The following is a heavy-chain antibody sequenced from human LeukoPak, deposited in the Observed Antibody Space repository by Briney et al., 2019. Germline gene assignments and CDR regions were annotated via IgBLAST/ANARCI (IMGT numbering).Heavy chain of an antibody. CDR1: GYTFTGYY. V-gene: IGHV1-2*02. J-gene: IGHJ6*02. Sequence: ASVKVSCKASGYTFTGYYMHWVRQAPGQGLEWMGWINPNSGGTNYAQKFQGRVTMTRDTSISTAYMELSRLRSDDTAVYYCARVTLSRYFDWGNYYGMDVWGQGTTVTVSS. CDR2: INPNSGGT. D-gene: IGHD3-9*01. CDR3: ARVTLSRYFDWGNYYGMDV.